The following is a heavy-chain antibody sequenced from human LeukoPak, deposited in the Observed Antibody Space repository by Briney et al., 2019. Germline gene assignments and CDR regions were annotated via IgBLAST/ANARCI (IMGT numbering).Heavy chain of an antibody. CDR3: ARERVRGHSYGSIDY. D-gene: IGHD5-18*01. CDR2: IYYSGST. Sequence: SETLSLTCTVSGGSISSGGYYWSWIRQHPGKGLEWIGYIYYSGSTYYNPSLKSRVTISVDTSKNQFSLKLSSVTAADTAVYYCARERVRGHSYGSIDYWGQGTLVTVSS. J-gene: IGHJ4*02. V-gene: IGHV4-31*03. CDR1: GGSISSGGYY.